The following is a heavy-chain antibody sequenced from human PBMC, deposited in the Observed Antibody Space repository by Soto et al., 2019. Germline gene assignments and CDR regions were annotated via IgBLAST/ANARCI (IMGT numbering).Heavy chain of an antibody. V-gene: IGHV3-48*02. D-gene: IGHD2-2*03. CDR2: ISSSSTTI. Sequence: EVQLVESGGGLVQPGGSLRLSCVASGFTLSTYGMNWVRQAPGKGLEWVSFISSSSTTIYYADSVKGRFTISRDNAKNSLYLQMNSLRDEDTALYYFARDGYCISTSCYFLPDVWGQGTTVTVSS. J-gene: IGHJ6*02. CDR3: ARDGYCISTSCYFLPDV. CDR1: GFTLSTYG.